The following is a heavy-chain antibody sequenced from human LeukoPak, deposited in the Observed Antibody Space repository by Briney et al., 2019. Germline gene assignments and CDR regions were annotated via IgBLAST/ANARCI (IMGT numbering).Heavy chain of an antibody. J-gene: IGHJ6*03. CDR1: GFTFSSYA. CDR3: ARDTRGYSYGYGWGYYYYYMDV. Sequence: AGGSLRLSCAASGFTFSSYAMHWVRQAPGKGLEWVAVISYDGSNKYYADSVKGRFTISRDNSKNTLYLQMNSLRAEDTAVYYCARDTRGYSYGYGWGYYYYYMDVWGKGTTVTISS. D-gene: IGHD5-18*01. CDR2: ISYDGSNK. V-gene: IGHV3-30*14.